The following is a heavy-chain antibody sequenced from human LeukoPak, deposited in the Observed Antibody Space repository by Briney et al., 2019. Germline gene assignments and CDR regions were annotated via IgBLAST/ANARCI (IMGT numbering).Heavy chain of an antibody. V-gene: IGHV5-51*01. D-gene: IGHD6-13*01. Sequence: GESLKIPCKGSGYSFTSYWIGWVRQMPGKGLEWMGIIYPGDSDTRYSPSFQGQVTISADKSISTAYLQWSSLKASDTAMYYCARLPPYSRSWSDYYYYYMDVWGKGTTVTVSS. CDR2: IYPGDSDT. CDR1: GYSFTSYW. J-gene: IGHJ6*03. CDR3: ARLPPYSRSWSDYYYYYMDV.